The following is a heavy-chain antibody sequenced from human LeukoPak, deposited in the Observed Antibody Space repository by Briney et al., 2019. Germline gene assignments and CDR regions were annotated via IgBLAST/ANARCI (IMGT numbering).Heavy chain of an antibody. CDR2: IKQDRSDK. J-gene: IGHJ4*02. Sequence: GGSLRLSCAASGFTFSSSWMSWVRQAPGKGLEWVAHIKQDRSDKYYVDSVKGRFTISRDNAKNSLYLQLNSLRVEDTAMYYCARHSSGSYYTYWGQGTLVTVSS. CDR3: ARHSSGSYYTY. D-gene: IGHD3-10*01. V-gene: IGHV3-7*01. CDR1: GFTFSSSW.